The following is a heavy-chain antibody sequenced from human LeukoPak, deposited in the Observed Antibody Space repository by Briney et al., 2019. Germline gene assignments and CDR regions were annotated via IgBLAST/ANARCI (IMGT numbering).Heavy chain of an antibody. J-gene: IGHJ4*02. V-gene: IGHV3-11*01. D-gene: IGHD6-13*01. Sequence: KPGGSLRLSCAASGFTFSDYYMSWIRQAPGKGLEWVSYISSSSGTIYYADSVKGRFTISRDNAKNSLYLQMNSLRAEDTAVYYCARETKSSSWELDYWGQGTLVTVSS. CDR1: GFTFSDYY. CDR3: ARETKSSSWELDY. CDR2: ISSSSGTI.